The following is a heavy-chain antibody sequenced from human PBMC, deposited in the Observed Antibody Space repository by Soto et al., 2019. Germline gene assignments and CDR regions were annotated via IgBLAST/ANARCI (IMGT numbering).Heavy chain of an antibody. V-gene: IGHV1-46*01. CDR1: GYTFTSYY. J-gene: IGHJ6*02. Sequence: GASVKVSCKASGYTFTSYYMHWVRQAPGQGLEWMGIINPSGGSTSYAQKLQGRVTMTRDTPTSTVYMELSSLRSEDTAVYYCARGIVTGTTSNYYYYGMDVWGQGTTVTVSS. CDR3: ARGIVTGTTSNYYYYGMDV. D-gene: IGHD1-1*01. CDR2: INPSGGST.